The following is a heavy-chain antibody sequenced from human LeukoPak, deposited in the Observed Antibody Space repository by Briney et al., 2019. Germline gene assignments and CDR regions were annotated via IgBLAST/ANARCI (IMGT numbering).Heavy chain of an antibody. CDR2: IYYSGIT. D-gene: IGHD1-1*01. Sequence: YIYYSGITNSTPSLKSGVTISVDTSKNQFARKLSSVSAADTAVYYCASLGGETGTTRTFDYWGQGTLVTVSS. CDR3: ASLGGETGTTRTFDY. J-gene: IGHJ4*02. V-gene: IGHV4-59*01.